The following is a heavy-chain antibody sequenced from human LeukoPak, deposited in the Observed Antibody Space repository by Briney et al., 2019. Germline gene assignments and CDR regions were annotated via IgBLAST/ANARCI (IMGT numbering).Heavy chain of an antibody. CDR1: GYTFTSNY. Sequence: ASVRVSCKASGYTFTSNYIHWVRQAPGQGLEWMGVIYPRDGSTSYAQKLQGRVTMTTDTSTSTAYMELRSLRSDDTAVYYCARDPDLSGLLRGYYYYYGMDVWGQGTTVTVSS. D-gene: IGHD3-22*01. V-gene: IGHV1-46*01. CDR2: IYPRDGST. J-gene: IGHJ6*02. CDR3: ARDPDLSGLLRGYYYYYGMDV.